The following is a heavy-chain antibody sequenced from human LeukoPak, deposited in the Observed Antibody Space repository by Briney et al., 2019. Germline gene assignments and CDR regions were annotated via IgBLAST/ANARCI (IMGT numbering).Heavy chain of an antibody. V-gene: IGHV1-18*01. CDR3: ARDKAVTTEVTQYFQH. J-gene: IGHJ1*01. D-gene: IGHD4-11*01. CDR1: GYTFTNYG. CDR2: ISAYNGYT. Sequence: ASVKVSCKASGYTFTNYGVSWVRQDPGQGLEWMGWISAYNGYTNYAQKFQFRVTMTTDTSTSTAHMELRSRTSDDTAVYYCARDKAVTTEVTQYFQHWGQGTLVTVSS.